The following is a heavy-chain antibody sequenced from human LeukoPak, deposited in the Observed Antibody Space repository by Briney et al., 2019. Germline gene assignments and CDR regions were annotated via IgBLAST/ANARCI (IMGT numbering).Heavy chain of an antibody. V-gene: IGHV4-61*02. J-gene: IGHJ5*02. CDR3: ARESTGFGEFVWFDP. D-gene: IGHD3-10*01. CDR1: GGSIISGSHY. CDR2: IYTSGST. Sequence: PSETLSLTCTVSGGSIISGSHYWSWIRQPAGKGLEWIGRIYTSGSTNYNPSLKSRVTISVDTSKNQFSLKLNSVTAADTAVYYCARESTGFGEFVWFDPWGQGTLVTVSS.